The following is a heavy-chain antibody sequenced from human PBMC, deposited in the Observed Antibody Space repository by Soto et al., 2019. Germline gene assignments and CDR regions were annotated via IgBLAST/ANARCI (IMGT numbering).Heavy chain of an antibody. J-gene: IGHJ6*02. Sequence: QVQLVQSGAEVKKPGASVKVSCKASGYTFTSYDINWVRQATGQGLEWMGWMNPNSGNTGYAQKFQGRVTMPRNNSISTGYMELSSMRSEDTAVYYCARRGYSSSWYYYYYYGMGVWGQGTTVTVSS. CDR2: MNPNSGNT. CDR3: ARRGYSSSWYYYYYYGMGV. V-gene: IGHV1-8*01. D-gene: IGHD6-13*01. CDR1: GYTFTSYD.